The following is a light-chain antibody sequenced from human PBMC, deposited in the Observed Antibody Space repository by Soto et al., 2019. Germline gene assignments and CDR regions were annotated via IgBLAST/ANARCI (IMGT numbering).Light chain of an antibody. CDR3: QKYNSAPLT. J-gene: IGKJ4*01. V-gene: IGKV1-27*01. Sequence: DIQMTQSPSSLSASVGDRVTITCRASQGISHYLAWYQQKPGKVPQLLIYAASTLQSGVPSRFSGGGSGTDFTLTISSLQPEDIATYCCQKYNSAPLTFGGGTKVEIK. CDR2: AAS. CDR1: QGISHY.